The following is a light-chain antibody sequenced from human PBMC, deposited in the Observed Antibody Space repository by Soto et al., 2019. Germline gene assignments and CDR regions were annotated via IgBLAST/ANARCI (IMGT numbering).Light chain of an antibody. CDR1: QSLGTS. CDR3: QQSYSTPWT. V-gene: IGKV1-39*01. Sequence: DIQMPQAPSSLSASVGDRVTITCRASQSLGTSLNWYQHKPGKAPKIIIYAASFLQPGVPSGFSGCGSGTEFTLTISSLQPEDFATYYFQQSYSTPWTFGQGTKVEVK. J-gene: IGKJ1*01. CDR2: AAS.